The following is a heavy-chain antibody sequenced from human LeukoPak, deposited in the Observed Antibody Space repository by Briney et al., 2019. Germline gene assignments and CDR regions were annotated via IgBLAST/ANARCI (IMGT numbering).Heavy chain of an antibody. V-gene: IGHV3-7*03. CDR1: GFTFSAYW. Sequence: PGGSLRLSCSASGFTFSAYWMSWVRQAPGKGLEGVANIKQDGSGKYYVDSVKGRFTISRDNAKNSLYLQMNSLRAEDTAVYYCARKTVVGSYFDYWGREPRSPSPQ. D-gene: IGHD4-23*01. CDR3: ARKTVVGSYFDY. J-gene: IGHJ4*02. CDR2: IKQDGSGK.